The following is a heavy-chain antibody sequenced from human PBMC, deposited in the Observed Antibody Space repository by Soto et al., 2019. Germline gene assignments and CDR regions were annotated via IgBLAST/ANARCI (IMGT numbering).Heavy chain of an antibody. CDR1: GYTFTSYA. CDR3: HRGSGLNWFDP. V-gene: IGHV1-3*01. J-gene: IGHJ5*02. Sequence: QVQLVQSGAEVKKPGASVKVSCKASGYTFTSYAMHWVRQAPGQRLEWMGWINAGNGNTKYSQKFQGRVTITRDTSAITAYMELSSLRSEDTAVYACHRGSGLNWFDPWGQGTLGTVSS. D-gene: IGHD3-10*01. CDR2: INAGNGNT.